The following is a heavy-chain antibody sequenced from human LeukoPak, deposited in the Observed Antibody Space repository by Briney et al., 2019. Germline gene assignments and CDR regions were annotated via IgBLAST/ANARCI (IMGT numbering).Heavy chain of an antibody. D-gene: IGHD2-2*01. V-gene: IGHV1-2*02. CDR2: INPNSGGT. CDR1: GYTFTGYY. CDR3: AREGDCSSTSCYFDY. J-gene: IGHJ4*02. Sequence: GASVKVSCTASGYTFTGYYMHWVRQAPGQGLEWMGWINPNSGGTNYAQKFQGRVTMTRDTSISTAYMELSRLRSDDTAVYYCAREGDCSSTSCYFDYWGQGTLVTVSS.